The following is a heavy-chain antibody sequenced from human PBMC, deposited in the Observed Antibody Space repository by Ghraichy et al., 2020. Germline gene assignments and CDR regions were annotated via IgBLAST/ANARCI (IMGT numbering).Heavy chain of an antibody. J-gene: IGHJ5*02. Sequence: SVKVSCKASGGTFSSYAISWVRQAPGQGLEWMGGIIPIFGTANYAQKFQGRVTITADKSTSTAYMELSSLRSEDTAVYYCARLRARITIFGVVTDNWFDPWGQGTLVTVSS. CDR1: GGTFSSYA. CDR2: IIPIFGTA. CDR3: ARLRARITIFGVVTDNWFDP. D-gene: IGHD3-3*01. V-gene: IGHV1-69*06.